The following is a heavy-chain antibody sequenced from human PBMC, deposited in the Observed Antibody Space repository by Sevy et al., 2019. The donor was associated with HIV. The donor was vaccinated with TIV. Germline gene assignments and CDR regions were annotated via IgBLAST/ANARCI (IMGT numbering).Heavy chain of an antibody. V-gene: IGHV1-3*01. CDR2: VNAGNGDT. Sequence: ASVKGSCKASGYSFTSYIMHLLRQAPGQRLEWIGCVNAGNGDTKYSQKFQGRVTITRDTSASTAYMELNSLRSEDTAVYYCAKDFCSGGSCYSAFVYWGQGTLVTVSS. CDR3: AKDFCSGGSCYSAFVY. CDR1: GYSFTSYI. D-gene: IGHD2-15*01. J-gene: IGHJ4*02.